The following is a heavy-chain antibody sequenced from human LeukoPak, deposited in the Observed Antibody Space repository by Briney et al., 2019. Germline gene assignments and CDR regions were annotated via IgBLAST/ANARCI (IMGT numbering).Heavy chain of an antibody. CDR1: GGSFSGYY. Sequence: SGTLSLTCAVYGGSFSGYYWSWIRQPPGKGLEWIGEINHSGSTNYNPSLKSRVTISVDTSKNQFSLKLSSVTAADTAVYYCARVVGATWYFDYWGQGTLVTVSS. CDR3: ARVVGATWYFDY. CDR2: INHSGST. D-gene: IGHD1-26*01. J-gene: IGHJ4*02. V-gene: IGHV4-34*01.